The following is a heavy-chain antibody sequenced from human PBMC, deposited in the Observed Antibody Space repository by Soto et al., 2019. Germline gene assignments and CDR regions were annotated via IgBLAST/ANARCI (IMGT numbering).Heavy chain of an antibody. V-gene: IGHV4-4*07. CDR3: ARDIGSYAYGEGY. Sequence: SETLSLTCSVSGGSINSYWWSWIRQPAGKGLEWIGRVYSSGTTDYNPSLNSRATLSVETSKNQLSLKLSSVTAADTAVYYCARDIGSYAYGEGYWGQGTLVTVSS. CDR2: VYSSGTT. CDR1: GGSINSYW. D-gene: IGHD3-10*01. J-gene: IGHJ4*02.